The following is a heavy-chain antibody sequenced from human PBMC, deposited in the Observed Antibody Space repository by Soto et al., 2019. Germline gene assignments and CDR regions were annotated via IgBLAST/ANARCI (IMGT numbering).Heavy chain of an antibody. D-gene: IGHD3-9*01. J-gene: IGHJ4*02. CDR1: GFTVSSKY. CDR3: VQPPGWPGLDF. V-gene: IGHV3-53*01. Sequence: EVQLVESGGGLIQPGGSLRLSCAASGFTVSSKYMTWVRQAPGKGLEWVSVIYGGGTTYYADSVKGRFTISRDNSKNTVSLQMNRLGGEAPAVYYCVQPPGWPGLDFWGEGTWVTGSS. CDR2: IYGGGTT.